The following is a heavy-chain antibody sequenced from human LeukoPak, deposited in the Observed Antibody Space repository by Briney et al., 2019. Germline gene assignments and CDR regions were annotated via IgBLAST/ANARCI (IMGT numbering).Heavy chain of an antibody. V-gene: IGHV4-39*07. CDR3: ARGRRYDILTGFNWFDP. Sequence: SETLSLTCTVSGGSISISNYYWGWIRQPPGKGLECIGIIYYTGSTYYNPSLKSRVTISVDTSKNQFSLKLNSVTAADTAVYYCARGRRYDILTGFNWFDPWGQGTLVTVSS. J-gene: IGHJ5*02. D-gene: IGHD3-9*01. CDR1: GGSISISNYY. CDR2: IYYTGST.